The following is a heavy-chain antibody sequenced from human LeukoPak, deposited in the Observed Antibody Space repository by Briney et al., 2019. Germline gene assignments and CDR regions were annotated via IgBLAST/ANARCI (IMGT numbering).Heavy chain of an antibody. CDR2: IKQDGSET. V-gene: IGHV3-7*01. Sequence: GGSLRLSCAASGFIFSTYWMTWVRQAPGKGLEWVANIKQDGSETYYVDPVKGRFTISRDNAKNSLYLQMHSLRAEDTAVYYCVREGTTVALFDYWGQGSLVTVSS. CDR1: GFIFSTYW. D-gene: IGHD6-19*01. CDR3: VREGTTVALFDY. J-gene: IGHJ4*02.